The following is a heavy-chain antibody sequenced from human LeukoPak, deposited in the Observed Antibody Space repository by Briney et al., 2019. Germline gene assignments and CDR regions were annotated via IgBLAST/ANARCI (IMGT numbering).Heavy chain of an antibody. CDR3: ARSSVDTAMVALVHWFDP. D-gene: IGHD5-18*01. CDR2: MNSNSGNT. Sequence: SVKVSCKASGYTFTSYDINWVRQAPGQGLEWMGWMNSNSGNTGYAQKFQGRVTMTRNTSISIAYMELSSLRSEDTAVYYCARSSVDTAMVALVHWFDPWGQGTLVTVSS. CDR1: GYTFTSYD. V-gene: IGHV1-8*01. J-gene: IGHJ5*02.